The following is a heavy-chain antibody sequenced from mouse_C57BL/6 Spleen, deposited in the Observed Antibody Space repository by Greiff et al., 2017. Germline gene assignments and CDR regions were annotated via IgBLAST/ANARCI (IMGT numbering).Heavy chain of an antibody. CDR1: GYTFTDYE. CDR2: IDPETGGT. V-gene: IGHV1-15*01. CDR3: TRSNSRYFDV. J-gene: IGHJ1*03. Sequence: VQLQQSGAELVRPGASVTLSRKASGYTFTDYEMHWVKQTPVHGLEWIGAIDPETGGTAYNQKFKGKAILTADKSSSTAYMELRSLTSEDSAVYYCTRSNSRYFDVWGTGTTVTVSS.